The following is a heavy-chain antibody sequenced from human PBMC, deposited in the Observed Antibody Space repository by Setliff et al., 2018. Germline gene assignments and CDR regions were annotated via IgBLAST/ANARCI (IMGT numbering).Heavy chain of an antibody. Sequence: SDTLSLTCTVSGGSISSSSYYWGWIRQPPGKGLEWIGSIYYSGSTYYNPSLKSRVTISVDTSKNQFPLKLSSVTAADTAVYYCARHGRLGSSWYGGSGYYYYYMDVWGKGTTVTVSS. D-gene: IGHD6-13*01. CDR2: IYYSGST. CDR1: GGSISSSSYY. CDR3: ARHGRLGSSWYGGSGYYYYYMDV. J-gene: IGHJ6*03. V-gene: IGHV4-39*01.